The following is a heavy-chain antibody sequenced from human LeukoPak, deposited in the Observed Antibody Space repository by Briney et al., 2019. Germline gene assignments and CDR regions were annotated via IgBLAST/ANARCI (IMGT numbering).Heavy chain of an antibody. D-gene: IGHD3-3*01. J-gene: IGHJ4*02. V-gene: IGHV3-23*01. CDR3: AKPPWGITIFGVVSHY. Sequence: PSETLSLTCTVSGGSISSYYWSWVRQAPGKGLEWVSAISGSGGSTYYADSVKGRFTISRDNSKNTLYLQMNSLRAEDTAVYYCAKPPWGITIFGVVSHYWGQGTLVTVSS. CDR1: GGSISSYY. CDR2: ISGSGGST.